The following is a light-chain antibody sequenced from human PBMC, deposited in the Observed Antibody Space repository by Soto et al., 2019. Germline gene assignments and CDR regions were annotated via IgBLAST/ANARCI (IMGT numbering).Light chain of an antibody. J-gene: IGKJ5*01. CDR1: QSVGTN. CDR2: GAS. Sequence: DIVLTQSPGILSLSPGERATLSCRASQSVGTNLARYQQKPGQPPRLLIYGASTRASGIPPRFSGSGSGTDFTLTISSLQSEDFAVYYCQQLNYWPRITFGQGTRLEI. V-gene: IGKV3-15*01. CDR3: QQLNYWPRIT.